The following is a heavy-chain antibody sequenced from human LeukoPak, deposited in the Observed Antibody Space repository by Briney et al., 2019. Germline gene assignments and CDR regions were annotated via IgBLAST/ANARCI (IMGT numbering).Heavy chain of an antibody. D-gene: IGHD3-10*01. CDR2: IYPGDSDT. J-gene: IGHJ6*02. CDR1: GYSFTSHW. Sequence: KPGESLKISCKGSGYSFTSHWIGWVRQMPGKGLEWMGIIYPGDSDTRYSPSFQGQVTISADKSISTAYLQWSSLKASDTAMYYCARSYGSGSYFYYYYGMDVWGQGTTVTVSS. V-gene: IGHV5-51*01. CDR3: ARSYGSGSYFYYYYGMDV.